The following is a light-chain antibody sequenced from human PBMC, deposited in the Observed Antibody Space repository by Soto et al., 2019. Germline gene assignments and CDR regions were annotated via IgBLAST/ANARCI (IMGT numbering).Light chain of an antibody. CDR3: KSYTSISTWV. CDR2: EVT. J-gene: IGLJ3*02. Sequence: QSVLAQPASVSGSPGQSITISCSGTSSDVGGYNYVSWYQHHPGKAPKLLIYEVTNRPSGVSNRFSGSKSGNTASLTNSGLQAEDEAAYYCKSYTSISTWVFGGGTKLTVL. CDR1: SSDVGGYNY. V-gene: IGLV2-14*01.